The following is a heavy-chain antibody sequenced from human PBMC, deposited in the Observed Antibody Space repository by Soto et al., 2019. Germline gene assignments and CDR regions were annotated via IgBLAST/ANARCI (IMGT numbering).Heavy chain of an antibody. CDR3: ARSRGSTRSFDY. J-gene: IGHJ4*02. V-gene: IGHV4-4*07. CDR2: FSLSGST. Sequence: PSETLSLTCSVSGASIAGSSYWSWIRQPAGKGLEWIGRFSLSGSTNYNPSLKSRVTISVDTSKNQFSLKLTSVTAADTAVYYCARSRGSTRSFDYWGQRTLVTVSS. CDR1: GASIAGSSY. D-gene: IGHD3-10*01.